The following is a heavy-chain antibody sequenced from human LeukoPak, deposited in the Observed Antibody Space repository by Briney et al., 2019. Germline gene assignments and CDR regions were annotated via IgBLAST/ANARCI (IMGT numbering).Heavy chain of an antibody. Sequence: GESLKISCQGSGYSFTSYWIGWVRQMPGKGREWIEVIYPGDSASSYSPSFQGQVSISADKSISTAYLQWSSLKASDTAMYYCARPTYYYDMWAFDIWGQGTMVTVSS. CDR1: GYSFTSYW. V-gene: IGHV5-51*01. J-gene: IGHJ3*02. D-gene: IGHD3-22*01. CDR2: IYPGDSAS. CDR3: ARPTYYYDMWAFDI.